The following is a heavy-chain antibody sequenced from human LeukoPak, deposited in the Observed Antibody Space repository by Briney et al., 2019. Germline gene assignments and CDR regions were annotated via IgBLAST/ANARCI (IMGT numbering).Heavy chain of an antibody. CDR1: GGSILTTNW. V-gene: IGHV4-4*02. J-gene: IGHJ4*02. CDR2: VHLSGAS. D-gene: IGHD1-26*01. CDR3: TRESGAFSPFGS. Sequence: SGTLSLTCAVSGGSILTTNWWSWVRQPPGKGLEWIGEVHLSGASNYNPSLKSRVNMSIDKSKNQLSLELTSVTAADTAIYYCTRESGAFSPFGSWGQGTLVTVSS.